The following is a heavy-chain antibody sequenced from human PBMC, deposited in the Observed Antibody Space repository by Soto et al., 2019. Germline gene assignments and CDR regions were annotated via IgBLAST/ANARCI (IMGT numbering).Heavy chain of an antibody. CDR3: ARGRGGHCAGGKCNRWLDP. Sequence: ASVEVSCKASGYTFTGYYMHWVRQAPGQGLEWMGWINPNSGGTNYAQKFQGRVTMTRDTSISTAYMELSRLRYDDTAVYYCARGRGGHCAGGKCNRWLDPWGQGTLVTVSS. CDR1: GYTFTGYY. J-gene: IGHJ5*02. CDR2: INPNSGGT. D-gene: IGHD2-21*01. V-gene: IGHV1-2*02.